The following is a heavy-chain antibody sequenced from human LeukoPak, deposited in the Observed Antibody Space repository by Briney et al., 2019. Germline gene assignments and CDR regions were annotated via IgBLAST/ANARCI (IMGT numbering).Heavy chain of an antibody. Sequence: GASVKVSCKTSGYTFTAYYIHWVRQAPGQGLEWMGCMNPVSGGTNYAQRFEGRVTMTRDSSISTAYMQLSSLRSDDTADAAVYYCAGGVGSSWFDPWGQGTLLTVSS. CDR1: GYTFTAYY. J-gene: IGHJ5*02. D-gene: IGHD2-15*01. CDR2: MNPVSGGT. V-gene: IGHV1-2*02. CDR3: AGGVGSSWFDP.